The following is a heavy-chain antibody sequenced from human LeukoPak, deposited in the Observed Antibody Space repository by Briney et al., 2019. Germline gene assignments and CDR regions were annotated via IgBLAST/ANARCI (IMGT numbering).Heavy chain of an antibody. Sequence: GGSLRLSCAASGFTVSSNYMSWVRQAPGKGLEWVSVIYSGGSTYYADSVKGRFTISRDNSKNSLYLQMNSLRAEDTAVYYCARSHSSSWSDAFDTWGQGTMVTVSS. D-gene: IGHD6-13*01. CDR1: GFTVSSNY. CDR3: ARSHSSSWSDAFDT. CDR2: IYSGGST. J-gene: IGHJ3*02. V-gene: IGHV3-53*01.